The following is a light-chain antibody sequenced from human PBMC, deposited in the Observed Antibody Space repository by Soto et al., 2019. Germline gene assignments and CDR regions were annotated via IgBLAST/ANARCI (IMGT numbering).Light chain of an antibody. CDR3: SSYTSNNNVV. CDR1: SSDVGGHNY. V-gene: IGLV2-14*03. CDR2: DVS. Sequence: QSALTQPATVSGSPGQSITISCTGTSSDVGGHNYVSWYQHHPGKAPKLMIYDVSNRPSGVSNRFSGSKSGNTASLTISGLQAEDEGDYYCSSYTSNNNVVFGGGTKVTVL. J-gene: IGLJ2*01.